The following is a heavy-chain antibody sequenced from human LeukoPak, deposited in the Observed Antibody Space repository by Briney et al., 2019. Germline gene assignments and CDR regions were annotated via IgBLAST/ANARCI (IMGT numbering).Heavy chain of an antibody. D-gene: IGHD3-10*01. V-gene: IGHV3-33*01. CDR1: GFIFGRHG. CDR2: IWDNGSNK. CDR3: VRQGFRELLYSFDI. Sequence: GRSLRLSCETSGFIFGRHGMHWVRQAPSKGLEWVALIWDNGSNKYYADSVRGRFTISRDSSTNTLHLQMNSLRAEDTALYYCVRQGFRELLYSFDIWGQGTMVTVSS. J-gene: IGHJ3*02.